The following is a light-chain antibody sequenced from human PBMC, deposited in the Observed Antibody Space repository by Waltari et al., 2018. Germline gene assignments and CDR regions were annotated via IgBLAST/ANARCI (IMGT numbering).Light chain of an antibody. V-gene: IGKV3-20*01. CDR2: GAS. Sequence: CRASQSVSRALTWYQQKPGQAPILLIYGASTRATGIPDRFSGSGSGTDFSLTISRLEPDDFAVYYCQHYLRLPVTFGQGTTVEI. CDR3: QHYLRLPVT. J-gene: IGKJ1*01. CDR1: QSVSRA.